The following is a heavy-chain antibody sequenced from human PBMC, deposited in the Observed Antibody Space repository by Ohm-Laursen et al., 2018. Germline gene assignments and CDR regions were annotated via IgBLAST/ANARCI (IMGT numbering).Heavy chain of an antibody. J-gene: IGHJ4*02. CDR2: INGGGSAT. CDR3: AKDLTDGTYYFDY. D-gene: IGHD1-26*01. CDR1: GFTFSSCA. V-gene: IGHV3-23*01. Sequence: SLRLSCTASGFTFSSCAMGWVRQAPGKGLEWVSGINGGGSATYYTASVKGRFTISRDNSKNTLYLQMNSLRAEDTAIYYCAKDLTDGTYYFDYWGQGALVTVSS.